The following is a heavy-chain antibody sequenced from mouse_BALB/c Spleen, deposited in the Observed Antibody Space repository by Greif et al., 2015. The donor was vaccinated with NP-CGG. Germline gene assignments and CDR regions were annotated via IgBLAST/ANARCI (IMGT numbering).Heavy chain of an antibody. J-gene: IGHJ2*01. V-gene: IGHV1-7*01. Sequence: QVQLQQSGAELAKPGASVKMSCKASGHTFTSYWMHWVKQRPGQGLEWIGYINPSTGYTEYNQKFKDKATLTADKSSSTAYMQLSSLTSEDSAVYYCAIYDGYYFDYWGQGTTLTVSS. CDR1: GHTFTSYW. CDR2: INPSTGYT. D-gene: IGHD2-3*01. CDR3: AIYDGYYFDY.